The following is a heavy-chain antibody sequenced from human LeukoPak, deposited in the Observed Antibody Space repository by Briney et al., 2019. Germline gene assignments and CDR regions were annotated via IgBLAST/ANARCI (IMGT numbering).Heavy chain of an antibody. CDR3: AISWVDTTYYYYMDV. Sequence: SETLSLTCTVSGGSISSSSYYWGWIRQPPGKGLEWIGSIYYSGSTYYNPSLKSRVTMSVDTSKNQFSLKLSSVTAADTAVYYCAISWVDTTYYYYMDVWGKGTTVTVSS. CDR1: GGSISSSSYY. CDR2: IYYSGST. V-gene: IGHV4-39*07. D-gene: IGHD5-18*01. J-gene: IGHJ6*03.